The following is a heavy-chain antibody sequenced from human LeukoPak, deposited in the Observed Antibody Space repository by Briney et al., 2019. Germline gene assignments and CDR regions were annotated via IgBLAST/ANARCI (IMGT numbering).Heavy chain of an antibody. CDR1: GGSISSYY. CDR2: IYYSGST. J-gene: IGHJ4*02. CDR3: ARAYGDYEVDY. D-gene: IGHD4-17*01. Sequence: SGTLSLTCTVSGGSISSYYWSWIRQPPGKGLEWIGYIYYSGSTNYNPSLKSRVTISVDTSKNQFSLKLSSVTAADTAVYYCARAYGDYEVDYWGQGTLVTVSS. V-gene: IGHV4-59*01.